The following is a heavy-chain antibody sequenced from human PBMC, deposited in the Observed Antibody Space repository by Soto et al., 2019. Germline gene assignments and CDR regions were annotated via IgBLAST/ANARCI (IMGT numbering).Heavy chain of an antibody. V-gene: IGHV1-69*01. CDR1: GGTFSSYA. Sequence: QVQLVQSGAEVTKPGSSVKVSCKASGGTFSSYAISWVRQAPGQGLEWLGGIIPIFGTANYAQKFQGRVTITADESASTGYLELSSLRSEDTAVYYCASPLLTIFGVVPYPNYYYGMDVWGQGTTVTVSS. CDR2: IIPIFGTA. J-gene: IGHJ6*02. D-gene: IGHD3-3*01. CDR3: ASPLLTIFGVVPYPNYYYGMDV.